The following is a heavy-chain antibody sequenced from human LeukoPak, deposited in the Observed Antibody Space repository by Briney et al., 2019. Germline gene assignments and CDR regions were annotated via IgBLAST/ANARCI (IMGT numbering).Heavy chain of an antibody. D-gene: IGHD3-10*01. CDR2: INPNSGGT. Sequence: ASVTVSCTASGYTFTGYYMHWVRQAPGQGLEWMGWINPNSGGTNYAQKFQGRVTMTRDTSISTAYMELSRLRSDDTAVYYCAKTYYYGSGRFDYWGQGTLVTVSS. J-gene: IGHJ4*02. CDR3: AKTYYYGSGRFDY. CDR1: GYTFTGYY. V-gene: IGHV1-2*02.